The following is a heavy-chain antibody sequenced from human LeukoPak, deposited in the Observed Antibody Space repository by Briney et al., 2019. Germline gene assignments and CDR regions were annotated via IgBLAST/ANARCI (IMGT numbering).Heavy chain of an antibody. D-gene: IGHD3-9*01. CDR2: IGYDGSDK. J-gene: IGHJ3*02. V-gene: IGHV3-33*01. CDR3: AIDLDSSFDI. Sequence: PGRSLRPSCAASGLTFSNYGMHWVRQAPGKGLEWVAVIGYDGSDKYYADSVKGRFTISRDNSKNTLYLQMNSLRAEDTAVYYCAIDLDSSFDIWGQGTMVTVSS. CDR1: GLTFSNYG.